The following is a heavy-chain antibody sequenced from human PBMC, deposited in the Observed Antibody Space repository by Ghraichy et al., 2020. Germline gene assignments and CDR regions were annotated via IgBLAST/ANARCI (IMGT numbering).Heavy chain of an antibody. J-gene: IGHJ4*02. V-gene: IGHV3-23*01. CDR1: GFTFSSYA. Sequence: GESLNISCAASGFTFSSYAMNWVRQAPGKGLEWVSTITGSGSNIFYADSLKGRFTLSRDNSKDTVYLQMSSLRGEDTAIYYCARDGCSTRSCRFDLWGQGTRVTVSS. D-gene: IGHD2/OR15-2a*01. CDR2: ITGSGSNI. CDR3: ARDGCSTRSCRFDL.